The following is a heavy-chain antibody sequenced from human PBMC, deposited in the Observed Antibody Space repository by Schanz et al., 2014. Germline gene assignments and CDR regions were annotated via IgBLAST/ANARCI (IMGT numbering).Heavy chain of an antibody. CDR1: GFGFSSYS. CDR3: VRDSFFAFDY. CDR2: ISSASSTI. D-gene: IGHD3-3*01. J-gene: IGHJ4*02. V-gene: IGHV3-48*01. Sequence: EVQLVESGGGLIQPGGSLRLSCAASGFGFSSYSMNWVRQAPGKGLEWVSYISSASSTINYADSVKGRFTISRDNAKNSVFLQMNSLRAEDTAVYYCVRDSFFAFDYWGQGTLVTVSS.